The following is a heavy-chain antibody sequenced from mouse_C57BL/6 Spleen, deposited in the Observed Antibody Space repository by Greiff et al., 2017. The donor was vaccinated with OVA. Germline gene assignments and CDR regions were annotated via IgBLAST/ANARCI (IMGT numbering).Heavy chain of an antibody. J-gene: IGHJ1*03. CDR3: ARTGTDWYFDV. D-gene: IGHD4-1*01. CDR2: ISSGSSTI. Sequence: EVHLVEPGGGLVKPGGSLKLSCAASGFTFSDYGMHWVRQAPEKGLEWVAYISSGSSTIYYADTVKGRFTISRDNAKNTLFLQMTSLRSEDTAMYYCARTGTDWYFDVWGTGTTVTVSS. CDR1: GFTFSDYG. V-gene: IGHV5-17*01.